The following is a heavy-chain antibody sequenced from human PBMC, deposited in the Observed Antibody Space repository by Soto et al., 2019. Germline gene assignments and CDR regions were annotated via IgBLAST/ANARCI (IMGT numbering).Heavy chain of an antibody. CDR1: GGSVSSGDYY. J-gene: IGHJ5*02. CDR2: IYYSGST. D-gene: IGHD5-18*01. V-gene: IGHV4-61*08. Sequence: SETLSLTCTVSGGSVSSGDYYWSWIRQPPGKGLEWIGYIYYSGSTNYNPSLKSRVSISLDTSKNQFSLRLTSVTAADTAVYYCARIPVDTYMTNWFDPWGQGTLVTVSS. CDR3: ARIPVDTYMTNWFDP.